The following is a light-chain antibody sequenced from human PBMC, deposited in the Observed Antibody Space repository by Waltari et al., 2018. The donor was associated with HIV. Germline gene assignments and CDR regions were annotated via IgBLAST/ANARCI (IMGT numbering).Light chain of an antibody. J-gene: IGKJ5*01. V-gene: IGKV3-20*01. CDR3: HQYGTSPPIT. Sequence: EIVLTQSPGTLSLSPGERVILSCRASQSVSSHYLALFQQKPGQPPRLLIYATSNRATDIPERFSGSGSGTDFTLTITRLEPEDFAVYYCHQYGTSPPITFGQGTRLEIK. CDR1: QSVSSHY. CDR2: ATS.